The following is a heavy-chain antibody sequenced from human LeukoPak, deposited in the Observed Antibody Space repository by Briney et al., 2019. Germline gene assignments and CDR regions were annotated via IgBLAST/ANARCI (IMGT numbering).Heavy chain of an antibody. Sequence: PSETLSLTCTVSGGSISSYYWLWIRQPPGKGLEWIGYIYYSGSTYYNPSLKSRVTLSVDTSKNQFSLKLSSVTAADTAVYYCAREFGFVERGSRGYVDYWGQGTLVTVSS. CDR3: AREFGFVERGSRGYVDY. CDR1: GGSISSYY. J-gene: IGHJ4*02. V-gene: IGHV4-59*12. D-gene: IGHD2-15*01. CDR2: IYYSGST.